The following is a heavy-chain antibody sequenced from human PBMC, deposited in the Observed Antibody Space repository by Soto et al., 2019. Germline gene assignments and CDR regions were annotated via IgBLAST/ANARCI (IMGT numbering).Heavy chain of an antibody. CDR2: IIPIFGTA. Sequence: SVKVSCKASGGTFSSYAISWVRQAPGQGLEWMGGIIPIFGTANYAQKFQGRVTITADESMSTAYMELSSLRSEDTAVYYCARVPSSGYYFSYWGQGTLVTVSS. D-gene: IGHD3-22*01. CDR3: ARVPSSGYYFSY. CDR1: GGTFSSYA. V-gene: IGHV1-69*13. J-gene: IGHJ4*02.